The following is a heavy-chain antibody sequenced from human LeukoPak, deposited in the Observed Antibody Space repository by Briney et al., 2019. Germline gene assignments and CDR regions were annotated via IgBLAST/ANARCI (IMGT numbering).Heavy chain of an antibody. CDR2: IYYSGST. V-gene: IGHV4-61*05. Sequence: SETLSLTCTVSGGSISSSSYYWSWIRQPPGKGLEWIGYIYYSGSTNYNPSLKSRVTISVDTSKNQFSLKLSSVTAADTAVYYCARREYYYGSGTHYGMDVWGQGTTVTVSS. CDR3: ARREYYYGSGTHYGMDV. CDR1: GGSISSSSYY. D-gene: IGHD3-10*01. J-gene: IGHJ6*02.